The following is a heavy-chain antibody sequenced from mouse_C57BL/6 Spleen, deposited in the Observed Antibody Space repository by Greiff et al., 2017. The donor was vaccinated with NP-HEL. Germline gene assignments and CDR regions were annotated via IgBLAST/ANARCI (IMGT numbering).Heavy chain of an antibody. V-gene: IGHV1-7*01. CDR2: INPSSGYT. J-gene: IGHJ4*01. D-gene: IGHD2-5*01. CDR3: ARSRSNYDYAMDY. Sequence: VQLQQSGAELAKPGASVSLSCKASGYTFTSYWLHWVQQRPGPGLEWLGYINPSSGYTKYNQKFKDKATLTADKSSSTAYMQLSSLTSDDSAVYYCARSRSNYDYAMDYWGQGTSVTVSS. CDR1: GYTFTSYW.